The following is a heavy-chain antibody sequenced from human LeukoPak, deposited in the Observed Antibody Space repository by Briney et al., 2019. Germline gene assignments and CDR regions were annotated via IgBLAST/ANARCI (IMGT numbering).Heavy chain of an antibody. V-gene: IGHV1-18*01. D-gene: IGHD6-6*01. CDR1: GDTFSNYA. CDR3: ARGDSSSSFDY. CDR2: ISAYNGNT. Sequence: GDTFSNYALSWVRQAPGQGLECMGWISAYNGNTNYAQKLQGRVTMTTDTSTSTAYMELRSLRSDDTAVYYCARGDSSSSFDYWGQGTLVTVSA. J-gene: IGHJ4*02.